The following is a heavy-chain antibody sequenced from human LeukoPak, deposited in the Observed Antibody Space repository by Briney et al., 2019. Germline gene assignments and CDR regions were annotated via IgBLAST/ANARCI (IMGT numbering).Heavy chain of an antibody. J-gene: IGHJ4*02. D-gene: IGHD5-12*01. CDR2: IYYSGST. CDR3: ARRAEWLRWGHFDY. CDR1: GGSISSSSYY. V-gene: IGHV4-39*07. Sequence: KPSETLSLTCTVSGGSISSSSYYWGWIRQPPGKGLEWIGSIYYSGSTYYNPSLKSRVTISVDTPKNQFSLKLSSVTAADTAVYYCARRAEWLRWGHFDYWGQGTLVTVSS.